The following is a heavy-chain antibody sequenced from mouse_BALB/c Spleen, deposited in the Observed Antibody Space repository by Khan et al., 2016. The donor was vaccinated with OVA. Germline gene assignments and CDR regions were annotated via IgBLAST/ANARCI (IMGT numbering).Heavy chain of an antibody. CDR2: VSIGGSYT. Sequence: EVELVESGGDLVKPGGSPKLSCAASGFTFSTYGMSWVRQTPDKRLEWVATVSIGGSYTYYPDSVKGRFTISRDNAKNTLYLQMSGLKSEDTAMFYCTRLAYYYDSEGFAYWGQGTLVTVSA. V-gene: IGHV5-6*01. D-gene: IGHD1-1*01. J-gene: IGHJ3*01. CDR3: TRLAYYYDSEGFAY. CDR1: GFTFSTYG.